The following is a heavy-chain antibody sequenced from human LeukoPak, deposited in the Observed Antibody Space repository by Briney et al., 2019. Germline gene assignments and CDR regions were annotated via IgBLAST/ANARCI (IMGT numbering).Heavy chain of an antibody. D-gene: IGHD3-9*01. CDR2: IYYSGST. J-gene: IGHJ4*02. CDR1: GGSISGYY. Sequence: PSETLSLTCTVSGGSISGYYWSWIRQPPGEGLEWIGYIYYSGSTSYNPSLKSRVTISVDTSKNQFSLKLSSVTAADTAVYYCARGYYDILTNYPKNFDQWGQGTLVTVSS. CDR3: ARGYYDILTNYPKNFDQ. V-gene: IGHV4-59*08.